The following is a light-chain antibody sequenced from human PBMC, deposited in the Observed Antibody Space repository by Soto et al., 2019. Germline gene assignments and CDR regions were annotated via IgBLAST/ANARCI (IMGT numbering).Light chain of an antibody. J-gene: IGKJ1*01. CDR2: AAS. Sequence: DTQMTQSPSSLSASVGDRVTINCRASQGISSWLAWYQQKPGKAPKLLIYAASSLQSGVPSRFSGSGSGTEFTLSISGLQPDDFATYYCQQYNPYSPWTFGQGTKVDIK. CDR3: QQYNPYSPWT. CDR1: QGISSW. V-gene: IGKV1D-16*01.